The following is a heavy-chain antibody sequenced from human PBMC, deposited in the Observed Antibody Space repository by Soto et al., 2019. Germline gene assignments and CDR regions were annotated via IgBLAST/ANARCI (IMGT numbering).Heavy chain of an antibody. CDR2: ISGSGGST. Sequence: PGGSLRLSCAASGFTFSSYAMSWVRQAPGKGLEWVSAISGSGGSTYYADSVKGRFTISRDNSKNTLYLQMNSLRAEDTAVYYCSYVRSYGSGSDFNWFEHWGHATPVKVSS. D-gene: IGHD3-10*01. J-gene: IGHJ5*02. CDR3: SYVRSYGSGSDFNWFEH. CDR1: GFTFSSYA. V-gene: IGHV3-23*01.